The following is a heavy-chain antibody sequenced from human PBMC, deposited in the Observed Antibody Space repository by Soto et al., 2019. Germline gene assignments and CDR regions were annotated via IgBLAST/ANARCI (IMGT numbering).Heavy chain of an antibody. Sequence: PGGSLRLSCAASGFTFSSYGMHWVRQAPGKGLEWVAVIWYDGSNKYYADSVKGRFTISRDNSKNTLYLQMNSLRVEDTAVYYCARSGDYYDSGGPFDYWGQGTLVTVSS. CDR2: IWYDGSNK. CDR1: GFTFSSYG. V-gene: IGHV3-33*01. D-gene: IGHD3-22*01. CDR3: ARSGDYYDSGGPFDY. J-gene: IGHJ4*02.